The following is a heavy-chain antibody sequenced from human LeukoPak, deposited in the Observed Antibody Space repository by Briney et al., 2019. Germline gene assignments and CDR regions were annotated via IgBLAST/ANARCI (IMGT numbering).Heavy chain of an antibody. D-gene: IGHD6-13*01. CDR1: GGSISSGGYY. J-gene: IGHJ6*03. CDR3: AGIAAAATLGGYYYYYMDV. CDR2: IYYSGST. V-gene: IGHV4-31*03. Sequence: SETLSLTCTVSGGSISSGGYYWSWIRQHPGKGLEWIGYIYYSGSTYYNPSLKSRVTISVDTSKNQFSLKLSSVTAADTAVYYCAGIAAAATLGGYYYYYMDVWGKGTTVTVSS.